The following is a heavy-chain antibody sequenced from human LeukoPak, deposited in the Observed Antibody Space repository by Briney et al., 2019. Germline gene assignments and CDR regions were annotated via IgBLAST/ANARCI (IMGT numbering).Heavy chain of an antibody. Sequence: SETLSLTCAVSGGSISSSSYYWGWIRQAPGKGLEWIGTIYYSGSPYYNPSLKSRVTISVDMSKNQFSLKLSSVTATDTAVYYCARESSGYFDAFDIWGQGTMVTVSS. CDR3: ARESSGYFDAFDI. CDR1: GGSISSSSYY. D-gene: IGHD3-22*01. CDR2: IYYSGSP. V-gene: IGHV4-39*01. J-gene: IGHJ3*02.